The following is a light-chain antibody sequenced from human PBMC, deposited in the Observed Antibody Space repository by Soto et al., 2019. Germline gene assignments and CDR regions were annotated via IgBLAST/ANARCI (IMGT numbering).Light chain of an antibody. CDR3: QQLRMYPST. CDR2: AAS. Sequence: IQLTQSPSSLSASVGGRVTSTYRASQDIAIYLAGYQQKPGEEPKLLIYAASTLYGGVPSRFSGSGSGTDFALTITSLQAEDFATYYCQQLRMYPSTFGGGTKVDIK. J-gene: IGKJ4*01. CDR1: QDIAIY. V-gene: IGKV1-9*01.